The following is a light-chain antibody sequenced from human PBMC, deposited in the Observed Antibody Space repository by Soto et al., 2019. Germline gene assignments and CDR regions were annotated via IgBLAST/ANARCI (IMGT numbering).Light chain of an antibody. Sequence: QSVLTQPPSASGSPGQSVTISCTGTSSDVGGYHYVSWYQQHPGKAPKLMIHEVTKRPSGVTDRFSGSKSGNTASLTVSGLQGEDAADYYCSSYAGSNILVFGGGTKLTVL. CDR3: SSYAGSNILV. CDR1: SSDVGGYHY. J-gene: IGLJ2*01. V-gene: IGLV2-8*01. CDR2: EVT.